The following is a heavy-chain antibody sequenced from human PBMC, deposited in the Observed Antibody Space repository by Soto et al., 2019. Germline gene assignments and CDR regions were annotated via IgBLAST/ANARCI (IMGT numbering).Heavy chain of an antibody. CDR1: GGSVSSGSYY. J-gene: IGHJ4*01. V-gene: IGHV4-61*01. Sequence: PSETLSLTCTVSGGSVSSGSYYWTWIRQPPGKGLEWIGYIYYSGSTNYSPSLKSRVTIAIDTSKNQFSLKLNSVTAADTAVYYCAKGNGWYYYWGQGTLVTVSS. CDR3: AKGNGWYYY. CDR2: IYYSGST. D-gene: IGHD6-19*01.